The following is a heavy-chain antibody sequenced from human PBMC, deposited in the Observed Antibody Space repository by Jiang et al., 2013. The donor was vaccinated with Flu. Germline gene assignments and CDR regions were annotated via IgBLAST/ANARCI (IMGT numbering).Heavy chain of an antibody. CDR1: SGPISGYY. V-gene: IGHV4-59*12. CDR3: ARDHRRVTATHPTQYYYAMDV. J-gene: IGHJ6*02. Sequence: GSGLVKPSETLSLTCIVSSGPISGYYWSWIRQPPGRGLEWIGYKYYSGGSNYNYNPSLKSRVTISVDTSKNQISLKLSSVAAADTAVYYCARDHRRVTATHPTQYYYAMDVWGQGTTVTVSS. CDR2: KYYSGGSNY. D-gene: IGHD2-21*02.